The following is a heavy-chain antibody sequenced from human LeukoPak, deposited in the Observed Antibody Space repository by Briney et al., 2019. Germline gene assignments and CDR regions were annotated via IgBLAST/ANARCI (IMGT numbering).Heavy chain of an antibody. V-gene: IGHV3-7*01. CDR2: IKQDGVDT. CDR1: GFTFSSYA. CDR3: ARVQGGVSIGVRVTLSYYYYMDV. J-gene: IGHJ6*03. Sequence: GGSLRLSCAASGFTFSSYAMSWVRQAPGKGLEWVSNIKQDGVDTYYVDSVKGRFTISRDNAKNTLYLQMNSLRAEDTAVYYCARVQGGVSIGVRVTLSYYYYMDVWGKGTTVTVSS. D-gene: IGHD6-6*01.